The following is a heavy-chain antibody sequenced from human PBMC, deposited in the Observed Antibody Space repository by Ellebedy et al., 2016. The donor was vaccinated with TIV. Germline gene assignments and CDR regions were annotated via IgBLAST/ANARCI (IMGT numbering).Heavy chain of an antibody. D-gene: IGHD2-15*01. V-gene: IGHV1-46*01. CDR2: INPSGGRT. J-gene: IGHJ4*02. Sequence: AASVKVSCKASGYTFTRYYIHWARQAPGQGFVYMGIINPSGGRTSSAQKFQGRVTMTRDTSTSKLYMELSSLRSEDTAVYYCARFGDGSDYWGQGSLVTVAS. CDR3: ARFGDGSDY. CDR1: GYTFTRYY.